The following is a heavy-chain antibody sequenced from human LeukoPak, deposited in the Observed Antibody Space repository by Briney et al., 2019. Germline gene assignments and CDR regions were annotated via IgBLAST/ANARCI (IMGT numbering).Heavy chain of an antibody. Sequence: GSLRLSCAASGFTFSRYWMSWVRQAPGKGLEWVANIKQDGSEKYYVDSVKGRFTISRDNAKNSLYLQMNSLRAEDTALYYCAKVHYRVQWLIGNSFDLWGQGTLVSVSS. CDR2: IKQDGSEK. CDR1: GFTFSRYW. J-gene: IGHJ4*02. V-gene: IGHV3-7*03. CDR3: AKVHYRVQWLIGNSFDL. D-gene: IGHD6-19*01.